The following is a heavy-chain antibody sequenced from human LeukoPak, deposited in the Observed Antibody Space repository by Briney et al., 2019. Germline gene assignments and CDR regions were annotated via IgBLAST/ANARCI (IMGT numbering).Heavy chain of an antibody. V-gene: IGHV3-23*01. Sequence: PGGSLRLSCAASGFTFRSYAMNWVRQAPGKGLEWVSAISGSGGSTYYADSVKGRFTISRDNSKNTLYLRMNSLRAEDTAVYYCAKQIVVVLYGMDVWGQGTTVTVSS. D-gene: IGHD3-22*01. CDR3: AKQIVVVLYGMDV. J-gene: IGHJ6*02. CDR1: GFTFRSYA. CDR2: ISGSGGST.